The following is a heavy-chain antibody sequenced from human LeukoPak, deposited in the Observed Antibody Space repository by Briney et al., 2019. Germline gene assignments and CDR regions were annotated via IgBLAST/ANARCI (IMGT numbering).Heavy chain of an antibody. CDR2: INWNGGST. CDR1: GFTFDDYG. CDR3: ARQEARNYYYEGLDY. D-gene: IGHD3-22*01. J-gene: IGHJ4*02. Sequence: PGGSLRLSCAASGFTFDDYGMSWVRQAPGKGLEWVSGINWNGGSTGYADSVKGRFTISRDNAKNSLYLQMNSLRAEDTALYYCARQEARNYYYEGLDYWGQGNLVTVSS. V-gene: IGHV3-20*04.